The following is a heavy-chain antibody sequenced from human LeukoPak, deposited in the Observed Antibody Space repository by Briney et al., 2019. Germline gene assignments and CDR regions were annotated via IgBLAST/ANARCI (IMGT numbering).Heavy chain of an antibody. CDR3: ARDRLKGPPVMDY. Sequence: GGSLRFSCAASGFTFSSYAMSWVRQAPGKGPEWVSSISESGGSTDDADSVKGRFTISRDNSNNMVYLQMNSLRAEDTAVYYCARDRLKGPPVMDYWGQGILVTVSS. CDR1: GFTFSSYA. CDR2: ISESGGST. D-gene: IGHD3-16*01. J-gene: IGHJ4*02. V-gene: IGHV3-23*01.